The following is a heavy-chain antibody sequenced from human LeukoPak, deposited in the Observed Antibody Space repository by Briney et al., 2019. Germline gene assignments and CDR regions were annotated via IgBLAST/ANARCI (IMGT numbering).Heavy chain of an antibody. D-gene: IGHD3-22*01. CDR1: GGTFSSYD. V-gene: IGHV1-8*02. J-gene: IGHJ4*02. CDR2: MNPNSGNT. Sequence: VASVKVSCKASGGTFSSYDINWVRQATGQGLEWMGWMNPNSGNTGYAQKFQGRVTMTRNTSISTAYMELSSLRSEDTAVYYCARGRYDSSGYQDDYWGQGTLVTVSS. CDR3: ARGRYDSSGYQDDY.